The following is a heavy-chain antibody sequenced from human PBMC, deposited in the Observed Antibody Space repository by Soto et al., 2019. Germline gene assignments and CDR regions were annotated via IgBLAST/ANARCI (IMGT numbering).Heavy chain of an antibody. V-gene: IGHV5-51*01. CDR3: ARGRFHYYGMDV. Sequence: KGTCQGSGYSYITDCVASVRQKNGRGLEWMGIIYPGDSDTRYSPSFQGQVTISADKSISTAYLQWSSLKASDSAMYYCARGRFHYYGMDVWGQGTTVTVSS. CDR2: IYPGDSDT. CDR1: GYSYITDC. J-gene: IGHJ6*02. D-gene: IGHD3-10*01.